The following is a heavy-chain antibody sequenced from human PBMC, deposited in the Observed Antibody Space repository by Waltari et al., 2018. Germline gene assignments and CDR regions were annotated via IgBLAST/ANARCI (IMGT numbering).Heavy chain of an antibody. Sequence: EVQLVESGGGLVQPGRSLRLSCAASGFTFDDYAMHWVRQAPGKGLEWVSGISWNSGSIGYADSVKGRFTISRDNSKNTLYLQMNSLRAEDTAVYYCAKVGATNDYWGQGTLVTVSS. CDR3: AKVGATNDY. CDR2: ISWNSGSI. CDR1: GFTFDDYA. J-gene: IGHJ4*02. D-gene: IGHD1-26*01. V-gene: IGHV3-9*01.